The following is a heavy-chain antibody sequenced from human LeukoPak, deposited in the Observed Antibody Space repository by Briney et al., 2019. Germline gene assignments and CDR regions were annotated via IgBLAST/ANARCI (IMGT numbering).Heavy chain of an antibody. CDR1: GGSISSYY. J-gene: IGHJ4*02. CDR3: ARIRSGYADY. V-gene: IGHV4-59*12. D-gene: IGHD3-22*01. Sequence: SETLSLTCTVSGGSISSYYWSWIRQPPGKGLEWIGYIYFSGSTNYNPSLKSRVTISVDTSKNQFSLKLSSVTAADTAVYYCARIRSGYADYWGQGTLVTVSS. CDR2: IYFSGST.